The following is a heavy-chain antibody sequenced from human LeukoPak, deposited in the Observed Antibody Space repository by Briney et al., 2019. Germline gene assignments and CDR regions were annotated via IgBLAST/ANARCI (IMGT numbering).Heavy chain of an antibody. D-gene: IGHD6-19*01. CDR3: ARGQQWLEAFEH. Sequence: ASVKVSCKTSGYIFSVYYLHWVRQAPGQGLEWMGWINPHSGVTKYAQKFQGRVTVTRDTSISSASMEVSSLRSADTAVYYCARGQQWLEAFEHWGQGTLVTVSS. V-gene: IGHV1-2*02. CDR2: INPHSGVT. J-gene: IGHJ4*02. CDR1: GYIFSVYY.